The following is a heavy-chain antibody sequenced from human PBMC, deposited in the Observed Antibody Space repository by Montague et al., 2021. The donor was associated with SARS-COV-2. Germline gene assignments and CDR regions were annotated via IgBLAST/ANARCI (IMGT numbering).Heavy chain of an antibody. CDR3: ARTYYDILPNLYYFDS. D-gene: IGHD3-9*01. J-gene: IGHJ4*02. Sequence: PALVKPTQTLTLTCTFSGFSLSTSGICVSWIRQPPGKALEWLALXDWDDDKYYSTSLKTRLTISKDTSKNQVVLTMTNMDPVDTATYYCARTYYDILPNLYYFDSWGQGTLVTVSS. CDR1: GFSLSTSGIC. V-gene: IGHV2-70*01. CDR2: XDWDDDK.